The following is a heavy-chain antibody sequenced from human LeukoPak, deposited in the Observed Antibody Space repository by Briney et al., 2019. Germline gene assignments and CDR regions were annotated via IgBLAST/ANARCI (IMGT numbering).Heavy chain of an antibody. CDR2: ISWNSGSI. CDR1: GFTFDEYA. J-gene: IGHJ6*02. V-gene: IGHV3-9*01. CDR3: AKDIYGDYYYGMDV. Sequence: GRSLRLSCAASGFTFDEYAMHWVRQAPGKGLEWVSGISWNSGSIGYADSVKGRFTISRDNAKNSLYLQMNSLRAEDTALYYCAKDIYGDYYYGMDVWGQGTTVTVSS. D-gene: IGHD4-17*01.